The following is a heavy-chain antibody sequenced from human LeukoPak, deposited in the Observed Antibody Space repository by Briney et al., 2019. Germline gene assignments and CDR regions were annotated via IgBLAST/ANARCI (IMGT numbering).Heavy chain of an antibody. CDR1: GGSISSGGYY. J-gene: IGHJ4*01. Sequence: SQTLSLTCTVSGGSISSGGYYWSWIRQYPGKGLEWIGYIYDSESTYYNPSLKSRVTIAVDASKNQFSLNLSSVTAADTALYYCAREGYGAPYYSDYWGQGTLVTVSS. CDR3: AREGYGAPYYSDY. CDR2: IYDSEST. D-gene: IGHD4-17*01. V-gene: IGHV4-31*03.